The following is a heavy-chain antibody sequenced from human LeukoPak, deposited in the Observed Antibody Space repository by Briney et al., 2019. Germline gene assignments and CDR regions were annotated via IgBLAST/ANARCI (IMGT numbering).Heavy chain of an antibody. CDR1: GGTFSSYA. J-gene: IGHJ3*02. D-gene: IGHD4-23*01. V-gene: IGHV1-69*04. Sequence: ASVKVSCKASGGTFSSYAISWVRQAPGQGLEWMGRIIPILGIANYAQKFQGRVTITADKSTSTAYMELSSLRSEDTAVYYCARDRASVATNARAFDIWGQGTMVTVSS. CDR2: IIPILGIA. CDR3: ARDRASVATNARAFDI.